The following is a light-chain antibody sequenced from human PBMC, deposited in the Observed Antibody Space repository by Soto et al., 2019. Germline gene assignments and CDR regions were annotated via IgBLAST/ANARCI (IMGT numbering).Light chain of an antibody. V-gene: IGLV1-40*01. CDR3: QSYDSSLTGSKV. J-gene: IGLJ1*01. CDR1: SSSIGAGFD. Sequence: QSVLTQPPSVSGAPGQRVTISFTGSSSSIGAGFDVHWYQQLPGAAPKLLIYGNNYRASGVPDRFSGSKSGTSASLAITGLQAEDEADYYCQSYDSSLTGSKVFGTGTKVTV. CDR2: GNN.